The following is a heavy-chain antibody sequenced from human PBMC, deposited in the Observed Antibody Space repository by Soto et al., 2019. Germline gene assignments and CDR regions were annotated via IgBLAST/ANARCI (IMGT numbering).Heavy chain of an antibody. Sequence: SETLSLTCTVSGGSSISISYYWSWIRQPPGKGLEWIGYIYYSASTNYNPSLKSRVTISVDTSKNQFSLKLSSVTAADAAVYYCARGGPYYDILTGQLWAGYFDYWGQGTLVTVSS. D-gene: IGHD3-9*01. J-gene: IGHJ4*02. CDR2: IYYSAST. CDR1: GGSSISISYY. V-gene: IGHV4-61*05. CDR3: ARGGPYYDILTGQLWAGYFDY.